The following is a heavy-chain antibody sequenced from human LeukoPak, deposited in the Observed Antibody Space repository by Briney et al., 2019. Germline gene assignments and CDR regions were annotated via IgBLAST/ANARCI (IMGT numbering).Heavy chain of an antibody. J-gene: IGHJ4*02. CDR2: IYYTGSA. CDR1: GASIDSGGFY. Sequence: SETLSLTCTVSGASIDSGGFYWTWIRQHAGKGLEWIGYIYYTGSAEYNPSLKSRVTLSVDPSRSHFSLNLTSVTAADTAVYCAREGQRHLFDSWGQGTLVTVSA. D-gene: IGHD1-1*01. CDR3: AREGQRHLFDS. V-gene: IGHV4-31*03.